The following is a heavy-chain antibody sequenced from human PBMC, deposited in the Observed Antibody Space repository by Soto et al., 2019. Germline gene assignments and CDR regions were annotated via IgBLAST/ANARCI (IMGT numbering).Heavy chain of an antibody. D-gene: IGHD2-8*01. CDR1: GFTFSRYA. J-gene: IGHJ4*02. Sequence: QVHLVESGGGVVQPGGSLRRSCAASGFTFSRYAMHWVRQAPGEGLEWVAVISRDGSSKYYGDSVKGRFTVSRDNSNNTLYLSMTSLRPDDTAVFYCARSRNGAVPDSINFWGQGILVTVSS. CDR3: ARSRNGAVPDSINF. CDR2: ISRDGSSK. V-gene: IGHV3-30-3*01.